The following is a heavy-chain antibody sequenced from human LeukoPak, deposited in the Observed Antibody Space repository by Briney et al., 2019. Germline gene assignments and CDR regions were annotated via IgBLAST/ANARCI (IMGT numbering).Heavy chain of an antibody. V-gene: IGHV4-39*01. CDR3: ATGYTSNCPYN. CDR2: IYYSGST. J-gene: IGHJ4*02. CDR1: GGSISSSSYY. D-gene: IGHD6-13*01. Sequence: PSETLSLTXTVSGGSISSSSYYWGWIRQPPGKGLEWIGTIYYSGSTYYNPSLKSRVTISVDTPKNQFSLKLRSVTAADTAVYYCATGYTSNCPYNWGQGTLVTVSS.